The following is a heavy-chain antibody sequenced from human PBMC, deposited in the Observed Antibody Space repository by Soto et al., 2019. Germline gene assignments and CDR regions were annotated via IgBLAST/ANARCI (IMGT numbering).Heavy chain of an antibody. Sequence: SGTLSLTCTVSCGSISSGGYYWGWVRQPPGKGLEWIGSIYYSGTTYYNPSLKSRVTISVDTSKKQFSLNLSSVTAADTAVYYCARRTYSSSPFDPWGQGTLVTVSS. CDR2: IYYSGTT. CDR1: CGSISSGGYY. CDR3: ARRTYSSSPFDP. J-gene: IGHJ5*02. V-gene: IGHV4-39*01. D-gene: IGHD6-13*01.